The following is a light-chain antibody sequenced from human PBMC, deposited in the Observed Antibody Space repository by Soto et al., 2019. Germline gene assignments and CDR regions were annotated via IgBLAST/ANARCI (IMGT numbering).Light chain of an antibody. J-gene: IGKJ1*01. CDR2: GAS. CDR3: QQYGRSPT. CDR1: QSVNIY. V-gene: IGKV3-20*01. Sequence: EIVLTQSPATLSLSPGERATLSCRASQSVNIYLAWYQQKPGQAPRLLIFGASSRATGIPARFSGSGSGTDFTLTISRLEPEDFVVYYCQQYGRSPTFGQGTKVDIK.